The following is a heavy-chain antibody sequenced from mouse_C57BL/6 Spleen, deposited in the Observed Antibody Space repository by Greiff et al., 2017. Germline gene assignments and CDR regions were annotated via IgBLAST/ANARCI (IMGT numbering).Heavy chain of an antibody. CDR1: GYTFTSYW. Sequence: VQLQQPGAELVKPGASVKLSCKASGYTFTSYWMHWVKQRPGQGLEWIGMIHPNSGSTNYNEKFKGKATLTVDKSSSTAYMQLSSLTSEDSAVYYCASPKLFLDYWGQGTSVTVSS. V-gene: IGHV1-64*01. CDR2: IHPNSGST. CDR3: ASPKLFLDY. D-gene: IGHD1-3*01. J-gene: IGHJ4*01.